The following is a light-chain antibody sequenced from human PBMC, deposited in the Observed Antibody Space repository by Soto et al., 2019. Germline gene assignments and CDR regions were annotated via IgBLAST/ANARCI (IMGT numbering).Light chain of an antibody. CDR2: DAS. Sequence: GDIVTITCRASQSISTWLAWYQQKPGKAPKLLIYDASSLESGVPSRFSDSGSGTEFTLTISSLQPDDFATYYCQQSDSIPITFGQGTRLEIK. CDR3: QQSDSIPIT. V-gene: IGKV1-5*01. J-gene: IGKJ5*01. CDR1: QSISTW.